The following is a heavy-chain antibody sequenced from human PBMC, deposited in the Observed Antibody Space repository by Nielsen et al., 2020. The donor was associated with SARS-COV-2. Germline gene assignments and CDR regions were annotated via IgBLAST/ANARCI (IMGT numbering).Heavy chain of an antibody. V-gene: IGHV3-48*03. CDR2: ISSSGGTI. CDR3: ARAHYGDYLRYFDY. Sequence: GESLKISCAASGFSFFIYEMNWVRQAPGMGLQWVSYISSSGGTIYYADSVKGRFTISRDNAKNSLYLQMNSLRAEDTAVYYCARAHYGDYLRYFDYWGQGTLVTVSS. D-gene: IGHD4-17*01. CDR1: GFSFFIYE. J-gene: IGHJ4*02.